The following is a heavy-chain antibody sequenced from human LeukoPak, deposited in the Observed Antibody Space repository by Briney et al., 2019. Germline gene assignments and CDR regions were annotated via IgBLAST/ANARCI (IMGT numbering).Heavy chain of an antibody. D-gene: IGHD2-2*01. J-gene: IGHJ4*02. CDR2: IYYSGST. V-gene: IGHV4-59*12. CDR3: ARDPEYCSSTSCYYFDY. Sequence: SETLSLTCTVSGGSISSYYWSWIRQPPGKGLEWIGYIYYSGSTNYNPSLKSRVTISVDTSKNQFSLKLSSVTAADTAVYYCARDPEYCSSTSCYYFDYWGQGTLVTVSS. CDR1: GGSISSYY.